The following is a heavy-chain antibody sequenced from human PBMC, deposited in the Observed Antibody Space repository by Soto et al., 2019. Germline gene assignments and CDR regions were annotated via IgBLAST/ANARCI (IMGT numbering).Heavy chain of an antibody. CDR3: TRYLFHYPEYYGMDV. Sequence: EVQLVESGGGLVQPGGSLKLSCAASGFSFSGFEMQWVRQASGKGLEWVGRMRSKANSYATAYGASVKGRFTVSRDDSKNTVYLQMSSMPTEDTAIYYCTRYLFHYPEYYGMDVWGQGTTVTVSS. V-gene: IGHV3-73*02. CDR1: GFSFSGFE. D-gene: IGHD6-6*01. J-gene: IGHJ6*02. CDR2: MRSKANSYAT.